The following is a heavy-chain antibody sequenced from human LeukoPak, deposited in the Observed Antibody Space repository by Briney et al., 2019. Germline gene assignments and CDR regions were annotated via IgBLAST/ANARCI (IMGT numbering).Heavy chain of an antibody. CDR3: ASTFIWFGELLFNY. V-gene: IGHV1-69*04. Sequence: VASVKVSCKASGGTFSSYAISWVRQAPGQGLEWMGRIIPILGIANYAQKFQGRVTITADKSTSTAYMELSSLRSEDTAVYYCASTFIWFGELLFNYWGQGTLVTVSS. D-gene: IGHD3-10*01. CDR2: IIPILGIA. J-gene: IGHJ4*02. CDR1: GGTFSSYA.